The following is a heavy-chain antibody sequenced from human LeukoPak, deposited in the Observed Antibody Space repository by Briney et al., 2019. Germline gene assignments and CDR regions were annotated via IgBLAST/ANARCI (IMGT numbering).Heavy chain of an antibody. CDR1: GVSISSYY. Sequence: SETLSLTCTVSGVSISSYYWSWIRQPPGKGLEWIGYIYYSGSTNYNPSLKSRVTISVDTSKNQFSLKLSSVTAADTAVYYCACLTTADAFDIWGQGTMATVSS. J-gene: IGHJ3*02. D-gene: IGHD3-22*01. V-gene: IGHV4-59*01. CDR2: IYYSGST. CDR3: ACLTTADAFDI.